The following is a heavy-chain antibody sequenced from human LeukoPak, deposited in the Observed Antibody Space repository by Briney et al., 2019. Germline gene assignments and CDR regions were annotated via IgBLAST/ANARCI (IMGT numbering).Heavy chain of an antibody. J-gene: IGHJ5*02. V-gene: IGHV3-7*01. Sequence: GGSLRLSCAASGLTFNIYWMTWVRQAPGKGLEWVANIKQDGSDKYYVDSVKGRFTISRDNAKNSLYLQMNSLRAEDTAVYYCARSDPTAWFDPWGQGTLVTASS. CDR2: IKQDGSDK. CDR3: ARSDPTAWFDP. CDR1: GLTFNIYW.